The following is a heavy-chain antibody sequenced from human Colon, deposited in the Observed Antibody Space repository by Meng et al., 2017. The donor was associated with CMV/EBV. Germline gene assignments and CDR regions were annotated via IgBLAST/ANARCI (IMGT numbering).Heavy chain of an antibody. D-gene: IGHD4-11*01. J-gene: IGHJ6*02. CDR3: AKASSNFPYYSMDV. V-gene: IGHV3-23*01. Sequence: GGSLRLSCAASGFTFSVFAMHWVRQAPGKGLEWVSAISGGGTSTYYAASVKGRFTISRDNSNNTLFLQLSSLRADDTALYYCAKASSNFPYYSMDVWGQGTPVTVSS. CDR2: ISGGGTST. CDR1: GFTFSVFA.